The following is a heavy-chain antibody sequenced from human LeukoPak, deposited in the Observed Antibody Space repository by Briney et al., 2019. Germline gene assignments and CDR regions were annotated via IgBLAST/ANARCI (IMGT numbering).Heavy chain of an antibody. CDR2: IYYSGST. D-gene: IGHD5-24*01. CDR1: GGSISSYY. CDR3: ARDTYVARDVYNSRNYFDY. Sequence: SETLSLTCTVSGGSISSYYWSWIRQPPGKGLEWIGYIYYSGSTNYNPSLKSRVTISVDTSKNQFSLKLSSVAAADTAVYYCARDTYVARDVYNSRNYFDYWGQGTLVTVSS. J-gene: IGHJ4*02. V-gene: IGHV4-59*01.